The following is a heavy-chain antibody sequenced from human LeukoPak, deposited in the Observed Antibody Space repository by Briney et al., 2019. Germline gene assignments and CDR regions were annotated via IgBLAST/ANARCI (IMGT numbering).Heavy chain of an antibody. Sequence: PGGSLRLSCAASGFTFSSYWMSWVRQAPGKGLEWVANIKQDGSEKYYVDSVKGRFTISRDNAKNSLYLQMNSLRAEDTAVYYCARDPGYDSSGNTGWYFDLWGRGTLVTVSS. J-gene: IGHJ2*01. CDR2: IKQDGSEK. V-gene: IGHV3-7*01. CDR1: GFTFSSYW. D-gene: IGHD3-22*01. CDR3: ARDPGYDSSGNTGWYFDL.